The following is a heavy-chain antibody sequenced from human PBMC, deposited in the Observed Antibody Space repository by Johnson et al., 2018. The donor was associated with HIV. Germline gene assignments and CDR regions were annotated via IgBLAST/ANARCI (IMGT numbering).Heavy chain of an antibody. CDR1: GFTVSSYY. CDR2: INGRGDIT. J-gene: IGHJ3*02. V-gene: IGHV3-23*04. D-gene: IGHD3-3*01. Sequence: VQLVESGGGLVQPGGSLRLSCAASGFTVSSYYMSWIRQAPGKGLGWLSSINGRGDITYFADSVKGRFTISRDNSKNTLYLQMNSLRAEDTAVYYCAREGRGRGGITIFGDAFDIWGQGTMVTVSS. CDR3: AREGRGRGGITIFGDAFDI.